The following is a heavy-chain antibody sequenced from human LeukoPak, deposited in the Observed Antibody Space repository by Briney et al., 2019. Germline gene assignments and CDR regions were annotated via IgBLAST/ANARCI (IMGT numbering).Heavy chain of an antibody. J-gene: IGHJ6*02. CDR2: XSYDGSKI. V-gene: IGHV3-30*18. Sequence: PGRSLRLSCAASGFTFSIFGMHWXXQAPGKGPXXXXXXSYDGSKIYYEDSVKGRFTISRDNSKNMFHLQMNSLRPEDTAIYYCAKVSTALVYYYFGMDVWGQGTTVTVSS. CDR3: AKVSTALVYYYFGMDV. CDR1: GFTFSIFG. D-gene: IGHD5-18*01.